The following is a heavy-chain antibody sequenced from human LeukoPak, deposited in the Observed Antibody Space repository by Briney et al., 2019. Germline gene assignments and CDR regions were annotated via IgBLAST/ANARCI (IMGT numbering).Heavy chain of an antibody. D-gene: IGHD6-13*01. CDR2: IYYRGST. V-gene: IGHV4-39*01. J-gene: IGHJ4*03. CDR1: GGSISGSSYY. Sequence: PWETLSLTCTVSGGSISGSSYYWGCIRQPPGKGLEWIGSIYYRGSTYYYPTPKSGVTVSVDTSKNQFSLKLSPVTAADTAVYYCALIRVYCRTWGHGTLGTVSS. CDR3: ALIRVYCRT.